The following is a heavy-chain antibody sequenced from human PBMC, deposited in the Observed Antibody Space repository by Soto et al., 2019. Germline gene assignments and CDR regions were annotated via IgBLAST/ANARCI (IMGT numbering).Heavy chain of an antibody. CDR3: ARGRVSSSGEEISYFFDF. Sequence: GGSLRLSCAASGFTVSNNYMSWVRQAPGKGLEWVSVIYNSATTYYVDSVKGRFTISTDNPNNTLYLQMNNLRAEDTAVYYCARGRVSSSGEEISYFFDFWGQGTLVTVSS. CDR2: IYNSATT. V-gene: IGHV3-66*01. D-gene: IGHD6-19*01. CDR1: GFTVSNNY. J-gene: IGHJ4*02.